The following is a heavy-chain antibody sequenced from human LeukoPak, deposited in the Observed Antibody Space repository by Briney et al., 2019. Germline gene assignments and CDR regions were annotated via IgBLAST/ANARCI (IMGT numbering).Heavy chain of an antibody. CDR1: GFTFSSYA. J-gene: IGHJ4*02. D-gene: IGHD1-26*01. V-gene: IGHV3-23*01. Sequence: GGSLRLSCAASGFTFSSYAMTWVRQAPGKGLEWVSTISGSGGSTYHADSVKGRFTISRDNSKNTLYLQMNSLRAEDTAVYFCAKPYSGSYKGYFDYWGQGTLVIVSP. CDR3: AKPYSGSYKGYFDY. CDR2: ISGSGGST.